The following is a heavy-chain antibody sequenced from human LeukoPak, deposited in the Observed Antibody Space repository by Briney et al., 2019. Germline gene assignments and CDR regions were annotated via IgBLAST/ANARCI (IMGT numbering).Heavy chain of an antibody. Sequence: GRSLRLSCAASGFTFSSYGMHWVRQAPGKGLEWVAVIWYDGSNKYYADSVKGRFTISRDNSKNTLYLQMNSLRAEDTAVYYCAREQYYYGSGTHLDYWGQGTLVTVSS. J-gene: IGHJ4*02. D-gene: IGHD3-10*01. CDR2: IWYDGSNK. CDR1: GFTFSSYG. CDR3: AREQYYYGSGTHLDY. V-gene: IGHV3-33*01.